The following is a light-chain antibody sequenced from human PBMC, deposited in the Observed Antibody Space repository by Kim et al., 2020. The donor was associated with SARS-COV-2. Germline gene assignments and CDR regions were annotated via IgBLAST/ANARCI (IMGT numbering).Light chain of an antibody. CDR3: QQYGSSPLT. Sequence: TPGKRATLACRASQSVSSSYFAWYQQKPGQAPRLLIYGASSRATGVPDRFSGSGSGTDFTLTISRLEPEDFAVYYCQQYGSSPLTFGGGTKVDIK. J-gene: IGKJ4*01. CDR1: QSVSSSY. CDR2: GAS. V-gene: IGKV3-20*01.